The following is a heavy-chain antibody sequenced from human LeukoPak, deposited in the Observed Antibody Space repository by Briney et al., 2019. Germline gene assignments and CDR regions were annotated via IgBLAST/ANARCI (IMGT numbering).Heavy chain of an antibody. V-gene: IGHV4-34*01. Sequence: RASETLSLTCAVYGGSFSGYYWSWIRQPPGKGLEWIGEINHSGSTNYNPSPKSRVTISVDTSKNQFSLKLSSVTAADTAVYYCARRKAARPELGGAFDIWGQGTMVTVSS. D-gene: IGHD6-6*01. CDR3: ARRKAARPELGGAFDI. CDR1: GGSFSGYY. CDR2: INHSGST. J-gene: IGHJ3*02.